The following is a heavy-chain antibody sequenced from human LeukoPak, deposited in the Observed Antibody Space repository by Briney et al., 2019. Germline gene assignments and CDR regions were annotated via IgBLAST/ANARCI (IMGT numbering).Heavy chain of an antibody. Sequence: ASVKFSCKASGYTFTSYYMHWVRQAPGHGLGWMVIINPSGGSTSYAQKFQGRVTMTRDTSTSTVYMELSSLRSEDTAVYYCATSQDSRGYDFDPWGQGTLVTVSS. CDR3: ATSQDSRGYDFDP. J-gene: IGHJ5*02. V-gene: IGHV1-46*01. CDR2: INPSGGST. D-gene: IGHD5-12*01. CDR1: GYTFTSYY.